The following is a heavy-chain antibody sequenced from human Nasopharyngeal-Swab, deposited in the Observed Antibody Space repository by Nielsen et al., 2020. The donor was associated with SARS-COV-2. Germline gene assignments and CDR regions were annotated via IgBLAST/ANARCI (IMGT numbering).Heavy chain of an antibody. D-gene: IGHD1-7*01. CDR3: ARVNIMELSYFDY. Sequence: SETLSLTCTVSGGSIRRGEEKGRGRGGAQGKGLEWIGYIYYSGSTYYNPSLKSRVTISVDTSKNQFSLKLSSVTAADTAVYYCARVNIMELSYFDYWGQGTLVTVSS. CDR2: IYYSGST. V-gene: IGHV4-30-4*01. J-gene: IGHJ4*02. CDR1: GGSIRRGEEK.